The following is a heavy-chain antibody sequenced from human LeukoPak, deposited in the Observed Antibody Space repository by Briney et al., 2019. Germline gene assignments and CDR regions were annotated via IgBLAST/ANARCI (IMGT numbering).Heavy chain of an antibody. CDR3: ARSPGITIFGVVITNNWFDP. D-gene: IGHD3-3*01. V-gene: IGHV4-59*01. Sequence: PSETLSLTCTVSGGSISSYYWSWIRQPPGKGLEWIGYIYYSGSTNYNPSLKSRVTISVDTSKNQFSLKLSSVTAENTAVYYCARSPGITIFGVVITNNWFDPWGQGTLVTVSS. J-gene: IGHJ5*02. CDR2: IYYSGST. CDR1: GGSISSYY.